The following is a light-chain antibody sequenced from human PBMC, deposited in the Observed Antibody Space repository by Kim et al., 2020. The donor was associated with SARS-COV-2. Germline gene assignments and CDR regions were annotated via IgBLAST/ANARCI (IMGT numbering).Light chain of an antibody. CDR2: DAS. V-gene: IGKV3-11*01. Sequence: SPGERATLSCRASQSISTYLAWYQHKPGQAPRLLIYDASDRATGIPTRFSGRGFGTDFTLTISSLEPEDCAVYYCQHRSNGPPAFTFGQGTKLEI. CDR3: QHRSNGPPAFT. CDR1: QSISTY. J-gene: IGKJ2*01.